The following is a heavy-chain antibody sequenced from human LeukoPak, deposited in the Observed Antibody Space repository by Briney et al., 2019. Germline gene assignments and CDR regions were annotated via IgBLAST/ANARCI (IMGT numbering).Heavy chain of an antibody. Sequence: WASVKVSCKASGYTFTGYYMHWVRQAPGQGLEWMGWINPNSGGTNYAQKFQGRVTMTRDTSISTAYMELSRLRSDDTAVYYCARTPCSSTSCSLYYWGQGTLVTVSS. CDR1: GYTFTGYY. D-gene: IGHD2-2*01. J-gene: IGHJ4*02. CDR3: ARTPCSSTSCSLYY. CDR2: INPNSGGT. V-gene: IGHV1-2*02.